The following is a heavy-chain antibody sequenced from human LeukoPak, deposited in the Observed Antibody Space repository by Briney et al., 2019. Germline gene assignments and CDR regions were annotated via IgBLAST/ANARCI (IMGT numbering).Heavy chain of an antibody. CDR2: ISSNGGST. CDR3: VKDLVVAAAADY. D-gene: IGHD6-13*01. V-gene: IGHV3-64D*06. CDR1: GFTFSSYA. Sequence: GGSLRLSCSASGFTFSSYAMHWVRQAPGKGWEYVSAISSNGGSTYYADSVKGRFTISRDNSKNTLYLQMSSLRAEDTAVYYCVKDLVVAAAADYWGQGTLVTVSS. J-gene: IGHJ4*02.